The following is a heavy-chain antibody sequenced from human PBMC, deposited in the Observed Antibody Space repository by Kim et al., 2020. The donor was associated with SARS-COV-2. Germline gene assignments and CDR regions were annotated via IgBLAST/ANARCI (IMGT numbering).Heavy chain of an antibody. J-gene: IGHJ4*02. D-gene: IGHD3-22*01. CDR1: GGSFSGYY. CDR3: ARGHDSSGYYQYY. V-gene: IGHV4-34*01. CDR2: INHSGST. Sequence: SETLSLTCAVYGGSFSGYYWSWIRQPPGKGLEWIGEINHSGSTNYNPSLKSRVTISVDTSKNQFSLKLSSVTAADTAVYYCARGHDSSGYYQYYWGQGTLVTVSS.